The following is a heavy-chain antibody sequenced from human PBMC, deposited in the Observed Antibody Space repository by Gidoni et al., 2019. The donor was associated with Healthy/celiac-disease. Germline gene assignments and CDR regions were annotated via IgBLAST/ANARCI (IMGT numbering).Heavy chain of an antibody. CDR1: GFTLDDYA. Sequence: EVQLVESGGGSVQPGRSLRLSCAAPGFTLDDYAMHWVRQAPGKGLEGVSCISWNSGSIGYADSVKGRFTISRDNAKNSLYLQMNSLRAEDTALYYCATGLASIAARPGYWGQGTLVTVSS. CDR3: ATGLASIAARPGY. CDR2: ISWNSGSI. V-gene: IGHV3-9*01. J-gene: IGHJ4*02. D-gene: IGHD6-6*01.